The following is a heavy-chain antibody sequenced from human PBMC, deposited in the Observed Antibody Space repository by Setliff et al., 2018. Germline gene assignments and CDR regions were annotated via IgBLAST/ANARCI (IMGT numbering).Heavy chain of an antibody. CDR2: INPKNGGA. D-gene: IGHD3-16*01. J-gene: IGHJ6*02. CDR3: ARERAGGRGFTFGAIYYYYGMDV. CDR1: GYTFTSYY. Sequence: ASVKVSCKASGYTFTSYYIHWARQAPGQGLEWMGVINPKNGGATYPQNLQGRVTMTRDTSMSTVYMELSSLRFEDTAVYYCARERAGGRGFTFGAIYYYYGMDVWGQGTTVTVSS. V-gene: IGHV1-46*01.